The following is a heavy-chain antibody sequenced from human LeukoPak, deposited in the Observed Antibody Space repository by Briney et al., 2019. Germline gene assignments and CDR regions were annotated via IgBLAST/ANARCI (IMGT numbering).Heavy chain of an antibody. J-gene: IGHJ6*02. V-gene: IGHV3-23*01. D-gene: IGHD2-15*01. Sequence: GGSLRLSCAASGFTSSSYAMSWVRQAPGKGLEWVSAISSSGYSTYYADSVKGRFTISRDNSKNTMYLQMNSLRAEDTAVYYCAKCRGAFYNYGTDVWGQGTTVTVSS. CDR2: ISSSGYST. CDR3: AKCRGAFYNYGTDV. CDR1: GFTSSSYA.